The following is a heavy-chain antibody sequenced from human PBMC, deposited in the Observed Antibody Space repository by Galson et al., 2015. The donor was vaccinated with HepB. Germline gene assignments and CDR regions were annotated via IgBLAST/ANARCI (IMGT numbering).Heavy chain of an antibody. CDR2: TYYRSKWFN. CDR3: ARGRPTYFAMDV. Sequence: CAISGDSVSSNNVAWNWIRQSPSRGLEWLGRTYYRSKWFNEYAVSVKSRITINPDTSKNQFSLQLNSVTPEDTAAYYCARGRPTYFAMDVWGQGTTVTVSS. J-gene: IGHJ6*02. CDR1: GDSVSSNNVA. D-gene: IGHD1-1*01. V-gene: IGHV6-1*01.